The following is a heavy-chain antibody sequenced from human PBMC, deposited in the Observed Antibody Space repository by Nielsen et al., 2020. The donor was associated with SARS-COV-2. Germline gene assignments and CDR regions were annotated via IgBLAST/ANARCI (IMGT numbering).Heavy chain of an antibody. V-gene: IGHV4-31*03. CDR3: ARGKSGYSYGYLGDVWFDP. D-gene: IGHD5-18*01. CDR1: GASINSGGYY. J-gene: IGHJ5*02. Sequence: SETLSLTCTVSGASINSGGYYWSWIRQHPGKGLEWIGYIYYSGSTYYNPSLKSRVTISVDTSKNQFSLKLSSVTAADTAVYYCARGKSGYSYGYLGDVWFDPWGQGTLVTVSS. CDR2: IYYSGST.